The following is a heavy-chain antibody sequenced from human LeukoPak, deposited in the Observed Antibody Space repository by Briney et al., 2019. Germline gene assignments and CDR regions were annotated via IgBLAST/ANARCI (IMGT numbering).Heavy chain of an antibody. CDR3: ARALGVYDFWSGINNWFDS. J-gene: IGHJ5*01. Sequence: GASVKVSCKASGYTFTSYDINWVRQATGQGLEWMGLMNPNSGNTGYAQKFQGRVTMTRNTSISTAYMELSSLRSEDTAVYYCARALGVYDFWSGINNWFDSWGQGTLVTVSS. D-gene: IGHD3-3*01. CDR1: GYTFTSYD. V-gene: IGHV1-8*01. CDR2: MNPNSGNT.